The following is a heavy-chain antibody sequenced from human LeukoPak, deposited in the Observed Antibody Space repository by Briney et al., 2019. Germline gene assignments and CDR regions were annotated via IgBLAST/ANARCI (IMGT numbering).Heavy chain of an antibody. V-gene: IGHV3-21*01. CDR3: AGWLARGELYY. D-gene: IGHD3-10*01. Sequence: GGSLRLSCAASGFTFSSYSMNWVRQAPGKGLEWVSSISSSSSYIYYADSVKGRFTISRDNAKNSLYLQMNSLRAEDTAVYYCAGWLARGELYYGGQGTLVTVSS. CDR1: GFTFSSYS. CDR2: ISSSSSYI. J-gene: IGHJ4*02.